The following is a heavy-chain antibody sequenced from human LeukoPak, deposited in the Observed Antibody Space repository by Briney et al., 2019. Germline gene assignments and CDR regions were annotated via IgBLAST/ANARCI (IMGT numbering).Heavy chain of an antibody. V-gene: IGHV3-23*01. CDR1: GFTFSSYA. J-gene: IGHJ3*02. Sequence: PGGSLRLSCAASGFTFSSYAMSWVRQAPGKGLEWVSAISGSGGSTYYADSVKGRFTISRDNSKNTLYLQMNSLRAEDTAVYYCAKDPRRVVPAAIRDAFDIWGQGTMVTVSS. CDR3: AKDPRRVVPAAIRDAFDI. CDR2: ISGSGGST. D-gene: IGHD2-2*02.